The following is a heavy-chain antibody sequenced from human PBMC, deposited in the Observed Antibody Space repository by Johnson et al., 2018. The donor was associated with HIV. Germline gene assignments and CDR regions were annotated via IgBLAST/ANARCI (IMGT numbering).Heavy chain of an antibody. CDR1: GFTFSSYD. J-gene: IGHJ3*02. CDR3: AKPPSMGADGFDI. Sequence: QVQLVESGGGVVQPGRSLRVSCGASGFTFSSYDMHWVRQSPGKGLEWVAVISYGGTNTYYADSVKGRFNISRDNSNNTLFLQMNRLRGDDTAVYYCAKPPSMGADGFDIWGQGTMVTVSS. V-gene: IGHV3-30*18. D-gene: IGHD3-16*01. CDR2: ISYGGTNT.